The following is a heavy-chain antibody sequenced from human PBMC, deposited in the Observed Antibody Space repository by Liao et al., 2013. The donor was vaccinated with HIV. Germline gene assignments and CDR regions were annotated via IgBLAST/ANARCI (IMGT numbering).Heavy chain of an antibody. J-gene: IGHJ4*02. Sequence: QVQLQQWGAGLVRPSETLSLTCAVYGGSFSGYYWTWIRQPPGKGLEWLGEINHSGGTNYNPSLKSRLTISTDRSKNQFSLKLTSVTAADTAVYYCARGDGHFYDSSGFLYYFVLLGPGNPGHRLL. D-gene: IGHD3-22*01. CDR1: GGSFSGYY. V-gene: IGHV4-34*01. CDR3: ARGDGHFYDSSGFLYYFVL. CDR2: INHSGGT.